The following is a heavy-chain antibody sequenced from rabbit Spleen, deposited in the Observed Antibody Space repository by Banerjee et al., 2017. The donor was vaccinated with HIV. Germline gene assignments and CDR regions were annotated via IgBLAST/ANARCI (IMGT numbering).Heavy chain of an antibody. J-gene: IGHJ4*01. V-gene: IGHV1S45*01. D-gene: IGHD2-1*01. CDR2: IYNSSGST. CDR1: GFSFSSYY. CDR3: ARGSATMTMVITGFYFNL. Sequence: QEQLEESGGDLVKPGASLTLTCTASGFSFSSYYMCWVRQAPGTGLEWIGCIYNSSGSTWYASWVNGRFTISQSSSTTVTLQMTSLTAADTATYFCARGSATMTMVITGFYFNLWGPGTLVTVS.